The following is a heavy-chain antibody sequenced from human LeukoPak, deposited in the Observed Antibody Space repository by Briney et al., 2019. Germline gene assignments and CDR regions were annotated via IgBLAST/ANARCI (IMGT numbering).Heavy chain of an antibody. V-gene: IGHV3-23*01. CDR2: ISGSGGRT. CDR1: GFTFSTSA. J-gene: IGHJ4*02. CDR3: AKEGKTRNWNYYQAKPVY. D-gene: IGHD1-7*01. Sequence: GGSLRLSCAASGFTFSTSAMNWVRQAPRKGLEWVSAISGSGGRTDYADSVKGRFTTSRDNSKNTLYLQMNSLRVEDTAVYYCAKEGKTRNWNYYQAKPVYWGQGTLVTVSS.